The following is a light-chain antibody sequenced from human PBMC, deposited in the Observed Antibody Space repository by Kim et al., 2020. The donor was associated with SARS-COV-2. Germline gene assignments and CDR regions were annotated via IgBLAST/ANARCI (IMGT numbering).Light chain of an antibody. CDR1: HSINSW. CDR2: DAS. Sequence: SASVGDRVTIPCRASHSINSWFAWYQQKPRKAPKLLIYDASSLENGVPSRFSGSGSWTDFTLTLTSLQPDDFGTFYCHQYMTYPFTFGQGTNLEI. J-gene: IGKJ2*01. V-gene: IGKV1-5*01. CDR3: HQYMTYPFT.